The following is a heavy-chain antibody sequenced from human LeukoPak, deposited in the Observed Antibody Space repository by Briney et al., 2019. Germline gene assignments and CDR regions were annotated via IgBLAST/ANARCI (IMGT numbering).Heavy chain of an antibody. CDR3: AKEGLYCSSTSCYVEN. V-gene: IGHV3-23*01. CDR2: ISGSRGST. Sequence: PGGSLRLSCAASGFTFSSYAMRWVRQAPGKGLEWVSGISGSRGSTYYADSVKGRFPISRDNSKTTLYLQLTSLTAEDTAVYYCAKEGLYCSSTSCYVENWGQGTLVTVSS. J-gene: IGHJ4*02. CDR1: GFTFSSYA. D-gene: IGHD2-2*01.